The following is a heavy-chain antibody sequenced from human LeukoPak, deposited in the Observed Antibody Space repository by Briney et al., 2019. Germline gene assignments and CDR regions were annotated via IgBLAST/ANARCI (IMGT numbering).Heavy chain of an antibody. Sequence: SVKVSCKASGGTFSSYAISWVRQAPGQGLEWMGGIIPIFGTANYAQKFQGRVTITTDVSTSTAYMELSSLRSEDTAVYYCAREVIPYYYDSSGYFDYWGQGTLVTVSS. CDR1: GGTFSSYA. J-gene: IGHJ4*02. CDR3: AREVIPYYYDSSGYFDY. CDR2: IIPIFGTA. D-gene: IGHD3-22*01. V-gene: IGHV1-69*05.